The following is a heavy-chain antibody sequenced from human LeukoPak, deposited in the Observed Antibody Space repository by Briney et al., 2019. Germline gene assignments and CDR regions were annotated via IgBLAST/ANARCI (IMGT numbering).Heavy chain of an antibody. CDR2: ISYDGSNK. Sequence: GGSLRLSCAASGFTFSSYGMHWVRQAPGKGLEWVAVISYDGSNKYYADSVKGRFTISRDNSKNTLYLQMNSLRAEDTAVYYCAKVYSYGSNWFDPWGQGTLVTVSS. V-gene: IGHV3-30*18. J-gene: IGHJ5*02. D-gene: IGHD5-18*01. CDR1: GFTFSSYG. CDR3: AKVYSYGSNWFDP.